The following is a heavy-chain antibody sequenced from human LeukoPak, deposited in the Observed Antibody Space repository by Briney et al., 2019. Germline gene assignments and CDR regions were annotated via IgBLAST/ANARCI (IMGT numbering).Heavy chain of an antibody. CDR2: VNKDGSAK. CDR1: GFTFTNYW. Sequence: GGSLSLSCAASGFTFTNYWMGWVLQAPGRGLEWVANVNKDGSAKYYVDSVRGRFTISRDNAENSLYLQMNRLGAEDTAVYYCLRELEVGVAEYFQHWGQGTLVTVSS. D-gene: IGHD1-26*01. V-gene: IGHV3-7*01. J-gene: IGHJ1*01. CDR3: LRELEVGVAEYFQH.